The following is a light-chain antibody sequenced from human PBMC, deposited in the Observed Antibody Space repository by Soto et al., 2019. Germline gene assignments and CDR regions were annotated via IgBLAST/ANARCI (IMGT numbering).Light chain of an antibody. CDR2: WAS. CDR3: QQYYSTPYT. Sequence: DIVMTQSTDSLAVSLGERATINCKSSQSVLHSSHNENYLVWYQQKPGQPPKLLIYWASTRESGVPDRFSGSGSGTDFTLTISSLQAEDVAVYYCQQYYSTPYTFGQGTKLEIK. V-gene: IGKV4-1*01. J-gene: IGKJ2*01. CDR1: QSVLHSSHNENY.